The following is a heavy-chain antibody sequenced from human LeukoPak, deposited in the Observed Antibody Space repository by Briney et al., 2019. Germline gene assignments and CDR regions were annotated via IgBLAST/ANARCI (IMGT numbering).Heavy chain of an antibody. V-gene: IGHV4-59*08. J-gene: IGHJ4*02. Sequence: SETLSLTCTVSGGPINNFYWSWVRRAPGKGLEWIGYIHFSGSTKYNPSLESRVSMSVDTSKNHFSVRLTSVTAADTAVYYCARNVDTAMVNWGQGTLVTVSS. CDR1: GGPINNFY. CDR2: IHFSGST. CDR3: ARNVDTAMVN. D-gene: IGHD5-18*01.